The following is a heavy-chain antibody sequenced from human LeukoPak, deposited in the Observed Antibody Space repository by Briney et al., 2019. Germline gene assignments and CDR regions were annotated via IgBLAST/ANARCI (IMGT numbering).Heavy chain of an antibody. CDR1: GGSFSGYY. Sequence: SETLSLTCAVYGGSFSGYYWSWIRQPPGKGLEWIGEINHSGSTNYNPSLKSRVTISVDTSKNQFSLKLSSGTAADTAVDYCSRDGYDFWANWFAPRGPGTLVTLSS. CDR3: SRDGYDFWANWFAP. CDR2: INHSGST. D-gene: IGHD3-3*01. J-gene: IGHJ5*02. V-gene: IGHV4-34*01.